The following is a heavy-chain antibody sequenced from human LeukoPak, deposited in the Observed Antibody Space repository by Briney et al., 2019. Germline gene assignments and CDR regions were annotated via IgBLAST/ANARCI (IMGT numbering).Heavy chain of an antibody. J-gene: IGHJ4*02. CDR3: ARDNSSSPADDYYFDY. V-gene: IGHV3-53*01. CDR2: IYSGGST. Sequence: GGSLRLSCAASGFTVSSNYMSWVRQAPGKGLEWVSVIYSGGSTYYADSVKGRFTISRDNSKNTLYLQMNSLRAEDTAVYYCARDNSSSPADDYYFDYWGQGTLVTVSS. CDR1: GFTVSSNY. D-gene: IGHD6-6*01.